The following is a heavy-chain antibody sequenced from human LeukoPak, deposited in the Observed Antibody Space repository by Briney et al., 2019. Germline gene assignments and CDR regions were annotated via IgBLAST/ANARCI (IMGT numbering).Heavy chain of an antibody. CDR3: AKDRAGTPWAD. D-gene: IGHD1-1*01. J-gene: IGHJ4*02. CDR2: VNPSGNST. Sequence: PGGSLRLSCAASGFTFSIYSMTWVRQAPGKGLEWVSAVNPSGNSTYYADSVKGRFTISRDNSRDTIFLQMDSLRAGDTAIYYCAKDRAGTPWADWGQGTLVTVSS. CDR1: GFTFSIYS. V-gene: IGHV3-23*01.